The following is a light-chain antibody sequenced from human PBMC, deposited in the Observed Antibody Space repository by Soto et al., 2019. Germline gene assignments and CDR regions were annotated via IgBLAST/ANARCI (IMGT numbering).Light chain of an antibody. V-gene: IGLV2-11*01. CDR2: DLT. CDR3: CSYAGAYTFV. CDR1: TNDVGAYNY. J-gene: IGLJ3*02. Sequence: QSALTQPRSVSGSPGQTVTISCTGSTNDVGAYNYVSWYQQYPDKAPTLIIYDLTQPPSGVPDRFSGSKSGNMASLTISGLQADDEDDYHCCSYAGAYTFVFGGGTKLIV.